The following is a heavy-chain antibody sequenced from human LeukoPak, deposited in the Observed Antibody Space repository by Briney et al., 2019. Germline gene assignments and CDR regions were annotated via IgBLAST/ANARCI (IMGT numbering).Heavy chain of an antibody. CDR2: IYHSGST. CDR1: GGSISSGGYS. V-gene: IGHV4-30-2*05. J-gene: IGHJ4*02. D-gene: IGHD3-10*01. CDR3: ARASGSGSYYIDY. Sequence: PSETLSLTCAVSGGSISSGGYSWSWIRQPPGKGLEWIGYIYHSGSTYYNPSLKSRVTISVDTSKNQFSLKLSSVTAADTAVYYCARASGSGSYYIDYWGQGTLVTVSS.